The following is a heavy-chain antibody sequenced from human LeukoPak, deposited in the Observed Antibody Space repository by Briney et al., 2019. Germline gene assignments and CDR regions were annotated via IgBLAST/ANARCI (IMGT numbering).Heavy chain of an antibody. CDR2: IYYSGST. J-gene: IGHJ4*02. Sequence: TSETLSLTCTVSGGSINSSSHYWGWIRQPPGEGLEWIGSIYYSGSTYYNPSLESRVTISVDTSKNQFSLKLNSVTAADTAVYYCVRQKITTSDYWGQGTLVTVPS. CDR3: VRQKITTSDY. V-gene: IGHV4-39*01. CDR1: GGSINSSSHY. D-gene: IGHD3-16*01.